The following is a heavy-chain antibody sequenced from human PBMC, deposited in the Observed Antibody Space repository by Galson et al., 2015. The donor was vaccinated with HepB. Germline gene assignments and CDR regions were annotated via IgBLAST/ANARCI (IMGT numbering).Heavy chain of an antibody. Sequence: SLRLSCAASGFTFSSYAMGWVRQAPGRGLEWVSGISGRGGNTKYADSVKGRFTISRDNSKNTLYLQMNSLRAEDTAVYYCAKDATAAPAPYNYFDPWGQGTLVTVSS. CDR2: ISGRGGNT. V-gene: IGHV3-23*01. CDR1: GFTFSSYA. D-gene: IGHD5-24*01. J-gene: IGHJ5*02. CDR3: AKDATAAPAPYNYFDP.